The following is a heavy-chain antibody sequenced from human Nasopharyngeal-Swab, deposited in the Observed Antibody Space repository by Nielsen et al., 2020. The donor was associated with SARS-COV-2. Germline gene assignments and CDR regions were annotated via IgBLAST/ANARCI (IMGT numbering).Heavy chain of an antibody. CDR3: ARISPGKDSSLDY. V-gene: IGHV4-39*01. J-gene: IGHJ4*02. Sequence: SETLSLTCTVSGGSISSSSYYRGWIRQPPGKGLEWIGSIYYSGSTYYNPSLKSRVTISVDTSKNQFSLKLSSVTAADTAVYYCARISPGKDSSLDYWGQGTLVTVSS. CDR2: IYYSGST. CDR1: GGSISSSSYY. D-gene: IGHD6-6*01.